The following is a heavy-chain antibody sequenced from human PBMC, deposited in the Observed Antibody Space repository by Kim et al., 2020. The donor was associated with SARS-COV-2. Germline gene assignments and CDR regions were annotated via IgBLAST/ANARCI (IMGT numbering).Heavy chain of an antibody. D-gene: IGHD3-22*01. V-gene: IGHV1-8*01. Sequence: ASVKVSCKASGYTFTSYDINWVRQATGQGLEWMGWMNPNSGNTGYAQKFQGRVTMTRNTSISTAYMELSSLRSEDTAVYYCARGLKVRVSSGYGYYFDYWGQGTLVTVSS. CDR3: ARGLKVRVSSGYGYYFDY. J-gene: IGHJ4*02. CDR1: GYTFTSYD. CDR2: MNPNSGNT.